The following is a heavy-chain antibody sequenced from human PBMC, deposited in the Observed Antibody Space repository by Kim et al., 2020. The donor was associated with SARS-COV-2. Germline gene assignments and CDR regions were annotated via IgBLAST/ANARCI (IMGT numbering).Heavy chain of an antibody. J-gene: IGHJ6*02. CDR3: ARGGRVDRPVYNWNYVGYYYYGMDV. D-gene: IGHD1-7*01. CDR2: TRNKANSYTT. CDR1: GFTFSDHY. Sequence: GGSLRLSCAASGFTFSDHYMDWVRQAPGKGLEWVGRTRNKANSYTTEYAASVKGRFTISRDDSKNSLYLQMNSLKTEDTAVYYCARGGRVDRPVYNWNYVGYYYYGMDVWGQGTTVTVSS. V-gene: IGHV3-72*01.